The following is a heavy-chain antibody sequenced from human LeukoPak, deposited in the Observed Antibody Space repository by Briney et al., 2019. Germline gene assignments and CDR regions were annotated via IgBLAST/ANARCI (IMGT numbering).Heavy chain of an antibody. J-gene: IGHJ2*01. D-gene: IGHD5-24*01. CDR3: ARRHTRRLQLRLDWYFDL. CDR1: GGSFSGYY. Sequence: SETLSLTCAVYGGSFSGYYWSWIRQPPGKGLEWIGEINHSGSTNYNPSLKSRVTISIDTSKNQFSLKLSSVTAADTAVYYCARRHTRRLQLRLDWYFDLWGRGTLVTVSS. V-gene: IGHV4-34*01. CDR2: INHSGST.